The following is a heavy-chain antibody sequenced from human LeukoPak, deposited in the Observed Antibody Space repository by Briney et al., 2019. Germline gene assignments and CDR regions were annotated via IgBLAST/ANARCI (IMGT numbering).Heavy chain of an antibody. CDR3: ARGRPGPYYDSSGYYLRSGAFDI. D-gene: IGHD3-22*01. CDR1: GGSISSSSYY. V-gene: IGHV4-61*05. J-gene: IGHJ3*02. Sequence: SETLSLTCTVSGGSISSSSYYWGWIRQPPGEGLEWIGYIYYSGSTNYNPSLKSRVTISVDTSKNQFSLKLSSVTAADTAVYYCARGRPGPYYDSSGYYLRSGAFDIWGQGTMVTVSS. CDR2: IYYSGST.